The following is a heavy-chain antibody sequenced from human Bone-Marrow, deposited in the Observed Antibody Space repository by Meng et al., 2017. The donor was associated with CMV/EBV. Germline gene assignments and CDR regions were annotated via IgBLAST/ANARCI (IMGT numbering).Heavy chain of an antibody. D-gene: IGHD5-24*01. CDR2: IYSGGST. Sequence: GGSLRLSCAASGFTVSSNYMSWVRQAPGKGLEWVSVIYSGGSTDYADSVKGRFTISRDNSKNTLYLQMNSLRAGDTAVYYCARELKGDGYTHWGQGTLVTISS. CDR1: GFTVSSNY. CDR3: ARELKGDGYTH. J-gene: IGHJ4*02. V-gene: IGHV3-66*02.